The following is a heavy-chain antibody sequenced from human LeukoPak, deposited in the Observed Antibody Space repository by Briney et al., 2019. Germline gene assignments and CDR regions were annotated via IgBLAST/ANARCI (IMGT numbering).Heavy chain of an antibody. CDR1: GFALSSHW. CDR2: VNRDGSET. J-gene: IGHJ6*02. CDR3: ARDQGIAVAGQNNYYYYGMDV. Sequence: GGSLRLSCAASGFALSSHWMTWVRQVPGRGPEWVANVNRDGSETCYLDSVKGRFTISKDNAKNSLYLQMNSLRAEDTAVYYCARDQGIAVAGQNNYYYYGMDVWGQGTTVTVSS. D-gene: IGHD6-19*01. V-gene: IGHV3-7*03.